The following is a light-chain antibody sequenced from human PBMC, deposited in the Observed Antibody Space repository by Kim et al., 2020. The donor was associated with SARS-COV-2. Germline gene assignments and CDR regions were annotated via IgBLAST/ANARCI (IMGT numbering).Light chain of an antibody. CDR3: QAWDSGTAV. Sequence: SVSPRQTASITCSGDNLGDTYVCWYQQKPGQPPVLVIYQDTKRPSGIPERFSGSNSGNTATLTISGIQTMDEADYYCQAWDSGTAVFGGGTQLTVL. J-gene: IGLJ2*01. CDR2: QDT. V-gene: IGLV3-1*01. CDR1: NLGDTY.